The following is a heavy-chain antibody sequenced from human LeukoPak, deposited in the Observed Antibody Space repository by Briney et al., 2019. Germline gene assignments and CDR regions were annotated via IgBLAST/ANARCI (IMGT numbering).Heavy chain of an antibody. Sequence: GGSLRLSCAASGFTFSNYAMTWVRQAPGEGLDWVSTINNSGGNTYYAVSVKGRFTISRDNSENTLYLQMSTLRAEDTAVYYCAKYMYSSNWYCPLDIWGQGTMVTVSS. D-gene: IGHD6-13*01. CDR3: AKYMYSSNWYCPLDI. CDR1: GFTFSNYA. J-gene: IGHJ3*02. CDR2: INNSGGNT. V-gene: IGHV3-23*01.